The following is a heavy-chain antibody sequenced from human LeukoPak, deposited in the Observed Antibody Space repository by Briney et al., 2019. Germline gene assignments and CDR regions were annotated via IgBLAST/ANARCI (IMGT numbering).Heavy chain of an antibody. D-gene: IGHD5-18*01. J-gene: IGHJ4*02. CDR2: ISGSGGST. CDR3: AKGRGYSYGDYFDY. CDR1: GFIFSSYW. Sequence: GGSLRLSCAASGFIFSSYWMHWVRHAPGKGLEWVSAISGSGGSTYYADSVKGRFTISRDNSKNTLYLQMNSLRAEDTAVYYCAKGRGYSYGDYFDYWGQGTLVTVSS. V-gene: IGHV3-23*01.